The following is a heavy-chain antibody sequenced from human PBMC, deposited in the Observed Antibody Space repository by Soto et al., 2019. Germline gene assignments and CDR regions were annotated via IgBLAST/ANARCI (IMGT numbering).Heavy chain of an antibody. D-gene: IGHD3-9*01. J-gene: IGHJ6*02. Sequence: EVQLVESGGGLVKPGGSLRLSCAASGFAFSTYAMNWVRQAPGKGLEWVSSISASSRYIYYADSVKGRFTISRDNAKNSLYLQVNSLRAEDTAVYFCARYTITDSYYYGMDVWCQGTTVTVSS. CDR1: GFAFSTYA. V-gene: IGHV3-21*01. CDR2: ISASSRYI. CDR3: ARYTITDSYYYGMDV.